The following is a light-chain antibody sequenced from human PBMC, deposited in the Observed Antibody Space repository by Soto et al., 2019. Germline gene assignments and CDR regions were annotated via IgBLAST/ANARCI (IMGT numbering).Light chain of an antibody. V-gene: IGKV3-20*01. CDR1: QSVTSNY. CDR3: QQYGSSFWT. CDR2: GAS. J-gene: IGKJ1*01. Sequence: EIVLTQSPGTLSLSPGERATLSCGASQSVTSNYLAWYQQKPGQAPRLLIFGASIRVKGIPDRFIGSGSGTDFTLTISRLEPEDFAVYYCQQYGSSFWTFGQGTKVEIK.